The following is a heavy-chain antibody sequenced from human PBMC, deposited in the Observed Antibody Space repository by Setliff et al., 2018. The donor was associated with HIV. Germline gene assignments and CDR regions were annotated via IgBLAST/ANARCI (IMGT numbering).Heavy chain of an antibody. D-gene: IGHD3-10*01. V-gene: IGHV4-4*09. CDR2: IYTSGST. J-gene: IGHJ5*02. Sequence: SETLSLTCTVSGGSFSDYYRSWIRQPPGKGLEWIGYIYTSGSTNYNPSLKSRVTISVDTSKNQFSLKLRSETAEDAAVYYCARDRHYSGLGSYGPWGPGTLVTVSS. CDR3: ARDRHYSGLGSYGP. CDR1: GGSFSDYY.